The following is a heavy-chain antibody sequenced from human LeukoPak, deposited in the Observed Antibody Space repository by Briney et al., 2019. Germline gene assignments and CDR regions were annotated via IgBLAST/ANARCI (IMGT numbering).Heavy chain of an antibody. Sequence: PGGSLRLSCAASGFTFSSYSMNWVRQAPGKGLEWVSSISSSSTYIYYADSVKGRFTISRDNAENSLYLQLNSLRAEDTAVYYCARDRGGYSYGGDWGQGTLVTVSS. J-gene: IGHJ4*02. CDR2: ISSSSTYI. CDR3: ARDRGGYSYGGD. CDR1: GFTFSSYS. D-gene: IGHD5-18*01. V-gene: IGHV3-21*01.